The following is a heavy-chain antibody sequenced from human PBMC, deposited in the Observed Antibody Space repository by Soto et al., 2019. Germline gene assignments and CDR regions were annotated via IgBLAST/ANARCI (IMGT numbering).Heavy chain of an antibody. CDR3: ARGPGRVTTFDGLDV. CDR1: GFTFSHYP. D-gene: IGHD4-17*01. Sequence: QVQLVESGVGVVHPGRSLRLSCAASGFTFSHYPMHWVRQAPGKGLEWVAVISFDGSTRYYADSVKGRFTISRDNSKNTLYLQMNSLRAEDTAMYYCARGPGRVTTFDGLDVWGQGTTVTVSS. CDR2: ISFDGSTR. V-gene: IGHV3-30-3*01. J-gene: IGHJ6*02.